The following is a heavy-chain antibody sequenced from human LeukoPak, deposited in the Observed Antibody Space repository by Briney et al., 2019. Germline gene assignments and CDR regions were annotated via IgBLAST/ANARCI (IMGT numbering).Heavy chain of an antibody. D-gene: IGHD1-1*01. CDR3: ARDHYIAGTQYYYYYMDV. V-gene: IGHV4-59*01. CDR2: IYYSGST. J-gene: IGHJ6*03. Sequence: SETLSLTRTVSGGSISSYYWSWIRQPPGKGLEWIGYIYYSGSTNYNPSLKSRVTISVDTSKNQFSLKLSSVTAADTAVYYCARDHYIAGTQYYYYYMDVWGKGTTVTVSS. CDR1: GGSISSYY.